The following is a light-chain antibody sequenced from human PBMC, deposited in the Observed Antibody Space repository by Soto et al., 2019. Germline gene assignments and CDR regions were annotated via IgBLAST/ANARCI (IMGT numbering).Light chain of an antibody. J-gene: IGKJ1*01. CDR1: QGISNY. V-gene: IGKV1-27*01. Sequence: GDRVTITCRASQGISNYLAWCQQKPGKVPKLLIYAASTLQSGVPPRFSGSGSGTDFTLTISSLQPEDVATYYCQKSNSAPRTFGQGTKVEIK. CDR3: QKSNSAPRT. CDR2: AAS.